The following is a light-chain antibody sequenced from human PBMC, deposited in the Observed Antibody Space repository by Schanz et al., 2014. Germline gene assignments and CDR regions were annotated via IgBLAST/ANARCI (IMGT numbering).Light chain of an antibody. CDR3: QQYNNWPLYT. J-gene: IGKJ2*01. CDR1: QSVSSN. CDR2: DAS. Sequence: PGERATLSCRASQSVSSNLAWYQQKPGQAPRLLIYDASTRATGIPARFSGSGSGTDFTLTISSLQSEDFAVYYCQQYNNWPLYTFGQGTKLEIK. V-gene: IGKV3D-15*01.